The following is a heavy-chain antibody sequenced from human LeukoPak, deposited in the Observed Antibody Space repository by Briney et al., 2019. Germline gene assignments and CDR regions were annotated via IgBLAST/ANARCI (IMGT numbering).Heavy chain of an antibody. Sequence: PGGSLRLSCAASGFTFDHFSMHWVRQVPGKGLEWVFGISWNSDDKDYADSVKGRFSVSRDNAKNSLFLQMNSLRAEDSALYYCAKCTSSLNRGCDFDYWGQGTLVTVSS. D-gene: IGHD2/OR15-2a*01. V-gene: IGHV3-9*01. J-gene: IGHJ4*02. CDR3: AKCTSSLNRGCDFDY. CDR1: GFTFDHFS. CDR2: ISWNSDDK.